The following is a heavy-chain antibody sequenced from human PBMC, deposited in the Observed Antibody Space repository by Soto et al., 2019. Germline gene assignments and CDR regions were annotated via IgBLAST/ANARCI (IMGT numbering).Heavy chain of an antibody. J-gene: IGHJ4*02. CDR2: IYPGGTT. D-gene: IGHD5-12*01. V-gene: IGHV3-53*01. Sequence: EGQLVESGGGLIQPGGSLRLSCVVSGFSVSSSNYMSWVRQAPGKGLEWVSVIYPGGTTYYADSVKGRFTISRDNSKNTLYLQMNSLRAEDTAVYYCHGYGYWGQGTLVTVSS. CDR3: HGYGY. CDR1: GFSVSSSNY.